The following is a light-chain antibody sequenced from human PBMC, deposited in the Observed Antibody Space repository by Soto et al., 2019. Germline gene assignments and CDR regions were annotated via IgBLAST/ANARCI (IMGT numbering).Light chain of an antibody. CDR3: QQYGSSPIT. V-gene: IGKV3-15*01. J-gene: IGKJ5*01. CDR1: QSISSN. Sequence: EIVMTQSPATLSVSPGERATLSCRASQSISSNLAWYQQKPGQTPRLLIYGTSTRATGIPARLSGSGSGTDFTLTISRLEPEDFAVYYCQQYGSSPITFGQGTRLEI. CDR2: GTS.